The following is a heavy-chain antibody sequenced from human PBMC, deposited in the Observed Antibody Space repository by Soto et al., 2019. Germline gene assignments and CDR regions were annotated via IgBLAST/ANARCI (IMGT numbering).Heavy chain of an antibody. D-gene: IGHD4-17*01. V-gene: IGHV5-51*01. CDR3: ARHRTSDRNYGDYSRSYYYYGMDV. CDR1: GYSFTSYW. J-gene: IGHJ6*02. Sequence: GESLKISCKGSGYSFTSYWLGWVRQMPGTGLEWMGIIYPGDSDTRYSPSFQGQVTISADKSISTAYLQWSSLKASDTAMYYCARHRTSDRNYGDYSRSYYYYGMDVWGQGTTVTVSS. CDR2: IYPGDSDT.